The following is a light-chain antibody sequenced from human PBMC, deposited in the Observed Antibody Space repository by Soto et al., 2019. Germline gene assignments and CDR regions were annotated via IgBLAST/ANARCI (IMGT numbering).Light chain of an antibody. V-gene: IGKV3-15*01. J-gene: IGKJ1*01. CDR2: GAS. CDR1: QSVGSN. CDR3: QQYNNWPPRGT. Sequence: EIVMPQSPATLSLSPGERATLSSRASQSVGSNLAWYQQKPGQAPRLLIYGASTRATGIPARFSGSGSGTEFTLTISSLQSEDFAVYYCQQYNNWPPRGTFGQGTKVEIK.